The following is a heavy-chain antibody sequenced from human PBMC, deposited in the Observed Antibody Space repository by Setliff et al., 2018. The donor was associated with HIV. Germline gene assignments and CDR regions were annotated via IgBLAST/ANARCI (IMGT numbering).Heavy chain of an antibody. D-gene: IGHD2-15*01. V-gene: IGHV4-4*02. Sequence: PSETLSLTCTVSGGSISSDKWWDWVRQPPGKGLEWIGEIYHTGNTNYDPSLKSRVTMSVDKSKNRFSLKLNSVTAADTAVYYCTRAPGGGKDYFDYWGQGTLVTVSS. J-gene: IGHJ4*02. CDR3: TRAPGGGKDYFDY. CDR2: IYHTGNT. CDR1: GGSISSDKW.